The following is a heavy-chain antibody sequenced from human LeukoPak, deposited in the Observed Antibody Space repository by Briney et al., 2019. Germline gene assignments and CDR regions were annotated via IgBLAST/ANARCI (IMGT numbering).Heavy chain of an antibody. Sequence: PGGSLRLFCAASGFTFSSYYMNWVRQAPGKGLEWVSSISRSGNYTYYADSVKGRFTISRDNAKNSLYLQMNSLRAEDTAVYYCTRASYADGGYFDYWGQGTLVTVSS. CDR3: TRASYADGGYFDY. V-gene: IGHV3-21*01. CDR2: ISRSGNYT. CDR1: GFTFSSYY. D-gene: IGHD3-16*01. J-gene: IGHJ4*02.